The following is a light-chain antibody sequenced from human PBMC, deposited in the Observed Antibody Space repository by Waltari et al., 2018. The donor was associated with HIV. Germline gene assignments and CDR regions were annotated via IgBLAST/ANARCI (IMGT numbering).Light chain of an antibody. CDR3: SSYTSSSTSYV. J-gene: IGLJ1*01. CDR1: SSDVGGYNY. Sequence: QSALTQPASVSGSPGQSITISCTGTSSDVGGYNYVTWYQQHPGKAPKLIIHEVNNRPSGVSNRCSGSKSGNTASLTISGLQAEDEADYYCSSYTSSSTSYVFGTGTNVTVL. CDR2: EVN. V-gene: IGLV2-14*01.